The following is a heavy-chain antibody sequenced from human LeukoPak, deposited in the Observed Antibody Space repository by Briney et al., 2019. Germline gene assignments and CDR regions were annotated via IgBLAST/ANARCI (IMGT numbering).Heavy chain of an antibody. V-gene: IGHV1-18*01. J-gene: IGHJ5*02. CDR1: GYTFTSYG. CDR3: ARGPYYDILTGYSP. CDR2: ISAYNGNT. Sequence: ASVKVSCKASGYTFTSYGISWVRQAPGQGLEWMGWISAYNGNTNYAQKLQGRVTMTTDTSTSTAYMELRSLKSDDTAVYYCARGPYYDILTGYSPWGQGTLVTVSS. D-gene: IGHD3-9*01.